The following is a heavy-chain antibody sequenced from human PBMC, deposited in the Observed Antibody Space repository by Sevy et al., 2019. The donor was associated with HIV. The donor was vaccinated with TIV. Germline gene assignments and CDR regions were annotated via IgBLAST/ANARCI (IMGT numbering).Heavy chain of an antibody. CDR3: AGVGSSKDYYFYGMDV. V-gene: IGHV4-39*02. CDR1: GASISSRRHH. CDR2: IYYSGST. J-gene: IGHJ6*02. D-gene: IGHD1-26*01. Sequence: SETLSLTCSVSGASISSRRHHWGWIRQPPGKGLEWIGSIYYSGSTYYNPSLKSRVTISVDTSKNQFSLNLNSVTAADTAVYFCAGVGSSKDYYFYGMDVWGQGTTVTVSS.